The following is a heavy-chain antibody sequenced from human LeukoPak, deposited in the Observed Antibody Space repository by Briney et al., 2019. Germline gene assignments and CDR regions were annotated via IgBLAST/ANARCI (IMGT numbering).Heavy chain of an antibody. CDR2: ISANNGNT. Sequence: GASVKVSCKASGYTFTTYGISWVRQAPGQGLEWMGWISANNGNTNYAQNLQGRVTMTTDTSTSKVNMELRSLRSDDTAVYYCARDGGSYPLDYWGQGTLVTVSS. D-gene: IGHD1-26*01. V-gene: IGHV1-18*01. J-gene: IGHJ4*02. CDR3: ARDGGSYPLDY. CDR1: GYTFTTYG.